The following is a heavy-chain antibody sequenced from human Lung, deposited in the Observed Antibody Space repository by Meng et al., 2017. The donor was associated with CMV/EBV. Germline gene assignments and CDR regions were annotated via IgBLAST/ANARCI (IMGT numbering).Heavy chain of an antibody. V-gene: IGHV4-4*02. CDR3: ARAGKDHFDY. J-gene: IGHJ4*02. CDR2: IYHSGSA. Sequence: QVQLQESGPEVVKPSGSVSVSCAVSGGTMSSSDCWSVGHEPPGKGLGWSGEIYHSGSANYNPSLKGRVSITADKSKSQFSLKLSCVTAADTAVYYCARAGKDHFDYWGQGTLVTVSS. CDR1: GGTMSSSDC.